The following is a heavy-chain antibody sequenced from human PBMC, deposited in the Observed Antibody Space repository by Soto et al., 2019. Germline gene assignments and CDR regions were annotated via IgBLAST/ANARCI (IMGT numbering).Heavy chain of an antibody. J-gene: IGHJ5*02. CDR1: GFTFSSYS. CDR3: ARGAPRRNNWFDP. V-gene: IGHV3-21*01. CDR2: ISSSSSYI. Sequence: GGSLSLSCAASGFTFSSYSMNWVRQAPGKGLEWVSSISSSSSYIYYADSVKGRFTISRDNAKNSLYLQMNSLRAEDTAVYYCARGAPRRNNWFDPWGQGTLVTVSS.